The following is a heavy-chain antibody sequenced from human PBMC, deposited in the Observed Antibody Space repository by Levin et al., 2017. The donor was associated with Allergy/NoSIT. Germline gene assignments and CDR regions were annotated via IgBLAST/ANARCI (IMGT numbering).Heavy chain of an antibody. V-gene: IGHV3-23*01. Sequence: PGGSLRLSCAASGFTFSNYAMSWVRQAPGKGLEWVSGISAGGSTTYYADSMKGRFTISRDNSKNTLYLQMNSLRAEDTALYYCAKGFKDHASGSYYPAYWGQGTLVTVSS. D-gene: IGHD3-10*01. CDR3: AKGFKDHASGSYYPAY. CDR1: GFTFSNYA. CDR2: ISAGGSTT. J-gene: IGHJ4*02.